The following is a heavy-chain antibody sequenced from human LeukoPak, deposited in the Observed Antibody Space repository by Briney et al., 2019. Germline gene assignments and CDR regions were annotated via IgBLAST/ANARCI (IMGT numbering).Heavy chain of an antibody. D-gene: IGHD6-6*01. Sequence: SETLSLTCAVYGGSFSGYYWSWIRQPPGKGLEWMGEINHGGSTKYNPSLKSRVTISVDTSKTQFSLKLSSVTAADTAVYYCARGGQSIAARMGFDYWGQGTLVTVSS. CDR3: ARGGQSIAARMGFDY. V-gene: IGHV4-34*01. CDR1: GGSFSGYY. CDR2: INHGGST. J-gene: IGHJ4*02.